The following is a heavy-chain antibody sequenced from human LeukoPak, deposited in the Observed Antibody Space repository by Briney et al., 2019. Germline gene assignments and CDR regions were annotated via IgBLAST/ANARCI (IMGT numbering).Heavy chain of an antibody. CDR3: AKAGSSSWYPYYFDY. D-gene: IGHD6-13*01. CDR2: ISVSSSSR. Sequence: PGGTLRLSCAASGFTFSRYTMSWVRHAPGEGLEWVSAISVSSSSRYNSESVNGQFTITIYNSKNTLYLQMNSLRAEDTAVDYCAKAGSSSWYPYYFDYWGQGPLVTVSA. J-gene: IGHJ4*02. CDR1: GFTFSRYT. V-gene: IGHV3-23*01.